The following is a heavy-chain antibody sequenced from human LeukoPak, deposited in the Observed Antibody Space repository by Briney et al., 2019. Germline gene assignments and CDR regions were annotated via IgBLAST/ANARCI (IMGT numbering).Heavy chain of an antibody. CDR1: GFTFSSYP. CDR2: ISGSGGNT. J-gene: IGHJ4*02. CDR3: ARGYSSGLLGY. Sequence: GGSLRLSCAASGFTFSSYPMGWVRQAPGKGLEWVSVISGSGGNTYYADSVKGRFTISRDNFKNTLYLQMNSLRADDTAIYYCARGYSSGLLGYWGQGTLVTVSS. V-gene: IGHV3-23*01. D-gene: IGHD6-19*01.